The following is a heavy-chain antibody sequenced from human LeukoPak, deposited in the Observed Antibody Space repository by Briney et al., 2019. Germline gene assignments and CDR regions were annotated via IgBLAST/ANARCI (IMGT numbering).Heavy chain of an antibody. CDR3: APSPKYCSGGSCYSGY. CDR2: ISGSGGST. D-gene: IGHD2-15*01. V-gene: IGHV3-23*01. J-gene: IGHJ4*02. CDR1: GFTFSSYG. Sequence: GGSLRLSCAASGFTFSSYGMSWVRQAPGKGLEWVSAISGSGGSTYYADSVKGRFTISRDNSKNTLYLQMNSLRAEDTAVYYCAPSPKYCSGGSCYSGYWGQGTLVTVSS.